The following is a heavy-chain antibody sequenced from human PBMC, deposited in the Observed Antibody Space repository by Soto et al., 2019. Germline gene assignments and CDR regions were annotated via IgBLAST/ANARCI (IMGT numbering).Heavy chain of an antibody. J-gene: IGHJ4*02. D-gene: IGHD2-2*01. Sequence: ASVKVSCKASGYTFTSYYMHWVRQAPGQGLEWMGTINPSGYGTSYAQKFQGRVTMTMDTSTSTFYMELSSMRSEDTAVYFCARDGVVVPSALYYFDYWGQGTLVTVSS. CDR2: INPSGYGT. CDR1: GYTFTSYY. V-gene: IGHV1-46*01. CDR3: ARDGVVVPSALYYFDY.